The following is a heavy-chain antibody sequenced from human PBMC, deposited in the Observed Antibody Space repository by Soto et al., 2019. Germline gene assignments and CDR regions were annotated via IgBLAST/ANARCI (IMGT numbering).Heavy chain of an antibody. CDR3: ARDDSHSGWYAHFDY. Sequence: SETLSLTCTVSGGSISSYYWSWIRQPPGEGLEWIGYIYYSGSTNYNPSLKSRVTISVDTSKNQFSLKLSSVTAADTAVYYCARDDSHSGWYAHFDYWGQGTLVTVSA. CDR1: GGSISSYY. V-gene: IGHV4-59*01. D-gene: IGHD6-19*01. CDR2: IYYSGST. J-gene: IGHJ4*02.